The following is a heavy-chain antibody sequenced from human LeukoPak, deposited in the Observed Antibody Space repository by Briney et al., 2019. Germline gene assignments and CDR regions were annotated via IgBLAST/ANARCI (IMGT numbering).Heavy chain of an antibody. CDR3: AKDYGGNHWFDY. D-gene: IGHD4-23*01. J-gene: IGHJ4*02. CDR1: GFTFAGYA. V-gene: IGHV3-9*01. CDR2: ICWDSGAI. Sequence: GGSLRLSCAASGFTFAGYAMHWVRQAPGKGLEWVSGICWDSGAIGYADSVKGRFTISRDNAKNSLYLQMDSLRAEDTALYYCAKDYGGNHWFDYWGRGTLVTVSS.